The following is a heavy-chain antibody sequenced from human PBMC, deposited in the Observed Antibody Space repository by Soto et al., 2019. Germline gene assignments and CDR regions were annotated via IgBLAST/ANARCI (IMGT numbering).Heavy chain of an antibody. CDR1: GGSISSGGYY. V-gene: IGHV4-31*03. J-gene: IGHJ4*02. D-gene: IGHD3-9*01. CDR3: ARGSLTGYFLGGEFDY. CDR2: IYYSGST. Sequence: QVQLQESGPGLVKPSQTLSLTCTVSGGSISSGGYYWSWIRQHPGKGLEWIGYIYYSGSTYYNPSLKSRVNLTVSPSKNQVPLKLSSVTGADTAVYYWARGSLTGYFLGGEFDYWGQGTLVTVSS.